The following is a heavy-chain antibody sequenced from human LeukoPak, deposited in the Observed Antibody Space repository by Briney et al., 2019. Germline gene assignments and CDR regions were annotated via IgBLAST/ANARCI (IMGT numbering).Heavy chain of an antibody. V-gene: IGHV1-2*02. CDR1: GYTFTGYD. CDR2: INPNSGDT. CDR3: SRDFGEPTGYYMDV. D-gene: IGHD3-3*01. Sequence: ASVKVSCKASGYTFTGYDMHWVRQAPGQGLEWMGWINPNSGDTNYAQKFQGRVTMTRDTSISTAYMELSSLRSDDTAVYYCSRDFGEPTGYYMDVWGKGTTVTDSS. J-gene: IGHJ6*03.